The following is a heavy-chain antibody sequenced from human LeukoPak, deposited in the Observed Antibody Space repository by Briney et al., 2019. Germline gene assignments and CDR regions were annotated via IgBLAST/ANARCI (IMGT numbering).Heavy chain of an antibody. Sequence: GGSLRLSCAASGFTFSSYGMHWVRQAPGKGPEWVAVISYDGSNKYYADSVKGRFTISRDNSKNTLYLQMNSLRAEDTAVYYCAKRFYGVDYWGQGTLVTVSS. CDR1: GFTFSSYG. D-gene: IGHD4-17*01. J-gene: IGHJ4*02. CDR3: AKRFYGVDY. V-gene: IGHV3-30*18. CDR2: ISYDGSNK.